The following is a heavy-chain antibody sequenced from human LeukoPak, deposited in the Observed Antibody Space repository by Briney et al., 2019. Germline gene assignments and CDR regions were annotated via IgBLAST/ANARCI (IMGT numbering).Heavy chain of an antibody. Sequence: GGSLSLTCAASGFTFDSIDLQRFGRDPGRGWLGWVDISYDGSNKYYADSEKGRITISRDNSKNTLYLQMNSLRAEDTAVYYCAKGELGELLGLGDYWGQGTLVTVSS. CDR1: GFTFDSID. CDR2: ISYDGSNK. J-gene: IGHJ4*02. CDR3: AKGELGELLGLGDY. D-gene: IGHD1-26*01. V-gene: IGHV3-30*18.